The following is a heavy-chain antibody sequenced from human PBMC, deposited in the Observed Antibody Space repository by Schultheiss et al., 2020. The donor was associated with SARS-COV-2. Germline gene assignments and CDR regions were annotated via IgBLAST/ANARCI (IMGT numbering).Heavy chain of an antibody. CDR2: IYSGGST. J-gene: IGHJ5*02. CDR3: ARGGEYSSSSSWFDP. V-gene: IGHV3-66*02. CDR1: GFTFSSYA. Sequence: GGSLRLSCAASGFTFSSYAMSWVRQAPGKGLEWVSVIYSGGSTYYADSVKGRFTISRDNAKNSLYLQMNSLRAEDTAVYYCARGGEYSSSSSWFDPWGQGTLVTVSS. D-gene: IGHD6-6*01.